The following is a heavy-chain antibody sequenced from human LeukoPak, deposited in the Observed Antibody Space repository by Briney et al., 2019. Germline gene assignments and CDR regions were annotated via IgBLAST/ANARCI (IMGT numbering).Heavy chain of an antibody. CDR2: IYPGDSDT. Sequence: GESPKISCKGSGYGFTSYWIGWVRQMPGKGLEWMGIIYPGDSDTRYSPSFQGQVTISADKSISTAYLQWSSLKASDTAMYYCARRYCSGGSCYFWAFDIWGQGTMVTVSS. D-gene: IGHD2-15*01. V-gene: IGHV5-51*01. J-gene: IGHJ3*02. CDR1: GYGFTSYW. CDR3: ARRYCSGGSCYFWAFDI.